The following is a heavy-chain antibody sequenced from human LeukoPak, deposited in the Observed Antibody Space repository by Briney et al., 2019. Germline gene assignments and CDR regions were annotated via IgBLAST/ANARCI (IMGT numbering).Heavy chain of an antibody. J-gene: IGHJ4*02. Sequence: GGSLRLSCAASGFTFSSYAMNWVRQAPGKGLEWGSGISGSGGNTYYADSVKGRFTIPRDNSKNTLYLQMDSLRAEDTAVYFCARDVGKAYWGQGLLAIVSS. CDR1: GFTFSSYA. CDR3: ARDVGKAY. D-gene: IGHD4-23*01. CDR2: ISGSGGNT. V-gene: IGHV3-23*01.